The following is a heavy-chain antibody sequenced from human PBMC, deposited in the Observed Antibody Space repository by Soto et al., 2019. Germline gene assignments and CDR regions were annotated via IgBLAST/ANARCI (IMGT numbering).Heavy chain of an antibody. CDR1: GGSFSGYY. D-gene: IGHD6-13*01. V-gene: IGHV4-34*01. CDR2: INHSGST. CDR3: ARGRGIAAAGTDAYYYYYYGMDV. Sequence: PSETLSLTCAVYGGSFSGYYWSWIRQPPGKGLEWIGEINHSGSTNYNPSLKSRVTISVDTSKNQFSLKLSSVTAADPAVYYCARGRGIAAAGTDAYYYYYYGMDVWGQGTTVTVSS. J-gene: IGHJ6*02.